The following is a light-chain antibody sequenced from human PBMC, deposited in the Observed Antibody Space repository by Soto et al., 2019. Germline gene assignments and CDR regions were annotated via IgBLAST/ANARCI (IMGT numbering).Light chain of an antibody. CDR1: QSVSSN. J-gene: IGKJ1*01. V-gene: IGKV3-20*01. CDR2: GAS. CDR3: QQYGSSPRT. Sequence: ELVMKQSPATLSVSPGERATLSCRASQSVSSNLAWYQQKPGQTPRLLIYGASSRATGIPDRFSGSGFGTDFTLTISRLEPEDFAVYYCQQYGSSPRTFGQGTKVDIK.